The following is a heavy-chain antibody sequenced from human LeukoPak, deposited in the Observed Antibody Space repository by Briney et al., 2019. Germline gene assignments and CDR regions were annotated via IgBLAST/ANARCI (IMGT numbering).Heavy chain of an antibody. V-gene: IGHV3-15*01. CDR1: GITVSDNY. CDR2: IRSKTDGGTT. D-gene: IGHD2-2*01. Sequence: GGSLKLSCAASGITVSDNYMAWVRQAPGKGLEWVGRIRSKTDGGTTDYAAPVQGRFTISREDSKNTLYLRMDSLKTEDSAVYYCATGITTAALLYYFDFWGQGTPVTVSS. J-gene: IGHJ4*02. CDR3: ATGITTAALLYYFDF.